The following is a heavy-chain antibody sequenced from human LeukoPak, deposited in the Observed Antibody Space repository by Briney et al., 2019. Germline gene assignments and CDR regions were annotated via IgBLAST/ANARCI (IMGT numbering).Heavy chain of an antibody. CDR3: ARGIDELLHDAFDI. J-gene: IGHJ3*02. CDR1: GYTFTSYY. CDR2: TNPNSGGT. V-gene: IGHV1-2*02. D-gene: IGHD2-15*01. Sequence: ASVKVSCKASGYTFTSYYMHWVRQAPGQGLEWMGWTNPNSGGTNYAQKFQGRVTMTRDTSISTAYMELSRLRSDDTAVYYCARGIDELLHDAFDIWGQGTMVTVSS.